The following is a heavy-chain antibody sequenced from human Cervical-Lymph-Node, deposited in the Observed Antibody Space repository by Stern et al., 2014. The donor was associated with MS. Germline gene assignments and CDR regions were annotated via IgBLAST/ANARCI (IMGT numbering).Heavy chain of an antibody. J-gene: IGHJ4*02. V-gene: IGHV4-31*03. D-gene: IGHD3-3*01. CDR1: GCSISSGGYY. CDR2: IYYSGST. Sequence: QVQLQESGPGLVKPSQTLSLTCTVSGCSISSGGYYWSWIRPHPGQGLEWIGYIYYSGSTYYNPSRKSRVTISVDTSKNQFSLKLSSVTAADTAVYYCARVSYDFWSGYYAFDYWGQGTLVTVSS. CDR3: ARVSYDFWSGYYAFDY.